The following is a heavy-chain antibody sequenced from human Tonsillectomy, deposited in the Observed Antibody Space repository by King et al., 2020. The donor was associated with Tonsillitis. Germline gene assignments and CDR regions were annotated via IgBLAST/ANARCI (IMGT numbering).Heavy chain of an antibody. CDR3: ARGIRNVVVPNYYFDY. J-gene: IGHJ4*02. V-gene: IGHV1-8*01. CDR2: MNPNSGNT. CDR1: GYTFTSYD. Sequence: VQLVQSGAEVKKPGASVKVSCKASGYTFTSYDINWVRQATGQGLEWMGWMNPNSGNTGYAQKFQGRVSMTRNTFISTAYMELSSLRSEDTAVYYCARGIRNVVVPNYYFDYWGQGTLVTVSS. D-gene: IGHD2-21*01.